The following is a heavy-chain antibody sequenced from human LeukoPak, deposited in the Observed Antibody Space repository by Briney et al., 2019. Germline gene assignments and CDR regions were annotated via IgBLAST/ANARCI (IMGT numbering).Heavy chain of an antibody. D-gene: IGHD7-27*01. CDR2: IYYSGST. V-gene: IGHV4-59*01. CDR3: ARDQLGTFDY. CDR1: GGSINNFY. Sequence: SETLSLTCTVAGGSINNFYWSWIRQPPGKGLEWIGYIYYSGSTNYNPSLKSRVTISVDTSKNQFSLKLSSVTAADTAVYYCARDQLGTFDYWGQGTLVTVSS. J-gene: IGHJ4*02.